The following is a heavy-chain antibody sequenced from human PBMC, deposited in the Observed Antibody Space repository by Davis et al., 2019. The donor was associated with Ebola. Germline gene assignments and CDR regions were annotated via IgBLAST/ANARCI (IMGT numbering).Heavy chain of an antibody. J-gene: IGHJ4*02. CDR2: IYYSGST. D-gene: IGHD5-18*01. V-gene: IGHV4-39*02. CDR1: GGSISSSSYY. Sequence: GSLRLSCTVSGGSISSSSYYWGWIRQPPGKGLEWIGSIYYSGSTYYNPSLKSRVTISVDTSKNQFSLKLSSVTAAETAEYYCARDAGYSYGLDYWGQGTLVTVSS. CDR3: ARDAGYSYGLDY.